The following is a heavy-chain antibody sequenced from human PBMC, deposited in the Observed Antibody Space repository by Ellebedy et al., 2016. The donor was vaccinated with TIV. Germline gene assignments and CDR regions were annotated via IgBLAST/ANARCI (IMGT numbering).Heavy chain of an antibody. CDR3: AREAGTSGWYSGFQH. V-gene: IGHV3-13*01. Sequence: GGSLRLSCAASGFTFSSYDMHWVRQATGKGLEWVSAIGTAGDTYYPGSVKGRFTISRNDSKNTLYLQMNSLRAEDTANYYCAREAGTSGWYSGFQHWGQGTLVTVSS. D-gene: IGHD6-19*01. CDR1: GFTFSSYD. J-gene: IGHJ1*01. CDR2: IGTAGDT.